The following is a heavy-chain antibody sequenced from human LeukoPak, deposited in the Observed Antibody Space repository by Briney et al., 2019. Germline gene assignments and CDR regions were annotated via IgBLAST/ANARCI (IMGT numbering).Heavy chain of an antibody. J-gene: IGHJ5*02. CDR1: GFDFSRYV. CDR2: ISYDGSNK. D-gene: IGHD6-13*01. Sequence: PGGSLRLSCAASGFDFSRYVIHWVRQGPGKGLEWVAVISYDGSNKYYADSVKGRFTISRDNSKNTLYLQMNSLRAEDTAVYYCARDSSSWNWFDPWGQGTLVTVSS. CDR3: ARDSSSWNWFDP. V-gene: IGHV3-30-3*01.